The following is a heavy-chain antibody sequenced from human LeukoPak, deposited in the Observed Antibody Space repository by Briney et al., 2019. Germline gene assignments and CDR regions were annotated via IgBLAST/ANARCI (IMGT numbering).Heavy chain of an antibody. J-gene: IGHJ4*02. CDR2: IYYSGST. Sequence: SETLSLTCTVSGGSISSYYWSWIRQPPGKGLEWIGYIYYSGSTYYNPSLKSRVTISVDTSKNQFSLKLRSVTAADTAVYYCARRITGTTSDSFDYWGQGTLVTVSS. CDR3: ARRITGTTSDSFDY. V-gene: IGHV4-59*08. D-gene: IGHD1-20*01. CDR1: GGSISSYY.